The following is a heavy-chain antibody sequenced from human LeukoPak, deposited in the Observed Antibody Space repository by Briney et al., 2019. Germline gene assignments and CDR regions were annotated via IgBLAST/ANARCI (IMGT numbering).Heavy chain of an antibody. J-gene: IGHJ4*02. V-gene: IGHV3-53*01. Sequence: QPGGSLRLSCAASGFTVSSNYMSWVRQAPGKGLEWVSVIYSGGSTYYADSVKGRFTISRDNSKNTLYPQMNSLRAEDTAVYYCARGKLTPITIFGVDYFDYWGQGTLVTVSS. CDR2: IYSGGST. CDR1: GFTVSSNY. CDR3: ARGKLTPITIFGVDYFDY. D-gene: IGHD3-3*01.